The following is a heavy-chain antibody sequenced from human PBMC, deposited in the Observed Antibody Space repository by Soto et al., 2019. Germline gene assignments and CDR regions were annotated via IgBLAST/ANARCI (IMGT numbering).Heavy chain of an antibody. CDR3: AKGPTVFGAVISFDYYYGMYV. D-gene: IGHD3-3*01. CDR2: ISGSGAGT. CDR1: GFTFSTSA. J-gene: IGHJ6*02. V-gene: IGHV3-23*01. Sequence: GGSLTLSXTAYGFTFSTSAMSWVRQAPGRGLEWVSGISGSGAGTYYADSVKGRFTISRDNSKNTLYLQMSGLRAEDAAVYYCAKGPTVFGAVISFDYYYGMYVWGQGTPVTVSS.